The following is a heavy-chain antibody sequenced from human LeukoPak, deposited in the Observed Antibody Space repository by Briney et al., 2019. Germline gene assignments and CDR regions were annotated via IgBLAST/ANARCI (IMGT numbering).Heavy chain of an antibody. D-gene: IGHD3-22*01. CDR3: ARPMKFDP. CDR1: GGSFSGYY. Sequence: SETLSLTCAVYGGSFSGYYWSWIRQPPGKGLEWIGEINHRGSTNYNPSLKSRVTISVDTSKNQFSLKLSSVTAADTAVYYCARPMKFDPWGQGTLVTVSS. V-gene: IGHV4-34*01. J-gene: IGHJ5*02. CDR2: INHRGST.